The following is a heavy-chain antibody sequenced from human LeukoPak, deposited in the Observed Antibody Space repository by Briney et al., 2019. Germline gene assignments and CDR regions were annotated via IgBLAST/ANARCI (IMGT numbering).Heavy chain of an antibody. V-gene: IGHV3-30*18. CDR2: ISYDGSNK. CDR1: GFTFSSYG. Sequence: GGSLRLSCAASGFTFSSYGMHWVRQAPGKGLEWVAVISYDGSNKYYADSVKGRFTISRDNSKNTLYLQMNSLRAEDTAVYYCAKVRLRLGELSLPDYWGQGTLVTVSS. D-gene: IGHD3-16*02. J-gene: IGHJ4*02. CDR3: AKVRLRLGELSLPDY.